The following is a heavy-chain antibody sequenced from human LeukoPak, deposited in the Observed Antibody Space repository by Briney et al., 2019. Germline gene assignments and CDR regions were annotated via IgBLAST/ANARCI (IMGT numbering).Heavy chain of an antibody. CDR3: ARDAEVGTLFGVLSRYNWFDP. D-gene: IGHD3-3*01. V-gene: IGHV3-7*01. CDR1: GFTVSSNY. Sequence: GGSLRLSCAASGFTVSSNYMSWVRQAPGKGLEWVANINQDGSEKYYVDSVKGRFTISRDNAKKSLYLQMNSLRAEDTAVYYCARDAEVGTLFGVLSRYNWFDPWGQGALVTVSS. J-gene: IGHJ5*02. CDR2: INQDGSEK.